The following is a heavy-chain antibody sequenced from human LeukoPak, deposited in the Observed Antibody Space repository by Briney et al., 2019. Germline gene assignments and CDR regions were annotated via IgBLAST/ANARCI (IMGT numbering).Heavy chain of an antibody. CDR3: ARVRGYCSSTSCYKGSALGNYYYYYMDV. D-gene: IGHD2-2*02. V-gene: IGHV1-69*11. J-gene: IGHJ6*03. CDR2: IIPFLGRP. Sequence: GSSVKVSCKPSGDTFSNSAISWVRQAPGQGLEWMGRIIPFLGRPNYAQKFQGRVTITTDESTSTAYMELSSLRSEDTAVYYCARVRGYCSSTSCYKGSALGNYYYYYMDVWGKGTTVTVSS. CDR1: GDTFSNSA.